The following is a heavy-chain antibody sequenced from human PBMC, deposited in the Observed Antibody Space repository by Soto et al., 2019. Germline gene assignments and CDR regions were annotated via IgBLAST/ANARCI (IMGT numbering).Heavy chain of an antibody. CDR3: ARAAVAGIDAFDI. CDR1: GGTFSSYA. V-gene: IGHV1-69*13. D-gene: IGHD6-19*01. J-gene: IGHJ3*02. CDR2: IIPIFGTA. Sequence: GASVKVSCKASGGTFSSYAISWVRQAPGQGLEWMGGIIPIFGTANYAQKFQGRVTITADESTSTAYMELSSLRSEDTAVYYCARAAVAGIDAFDIWGQGTMVTVSS.